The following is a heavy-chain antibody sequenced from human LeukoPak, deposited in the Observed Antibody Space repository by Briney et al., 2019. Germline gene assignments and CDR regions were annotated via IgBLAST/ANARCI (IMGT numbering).Heavy chain of an antibody. J-gene: IGHJ4*02. CDR3: ARDTLDYGGPFDY. V-gene: IGHV3-53*01. CDR2: IYSGGST. Sequence: GGSLRLSCAASGFTVSSNYMSWVRQAPGKGLEWVSVIYSGGSTYYADSVMGRFTISRDNSKNTLYLQMNSLRAEDTAVYYCARDTLDYGGPFDYWGQGTLVTVSS. D-gene: IGHD4-23*01. CDR1: GFTVSSNY.